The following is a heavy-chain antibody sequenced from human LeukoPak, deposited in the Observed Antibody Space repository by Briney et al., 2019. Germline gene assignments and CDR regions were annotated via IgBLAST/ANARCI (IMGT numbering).Heavy chain of an antibody. Sequence: SVKVSCKASGGTFSSYAISWVRQAPGQGLEWMGRIIPILGIANYAQKFQGRVTITADKSTSTAYMELSSLRSEDTAVYYCASPWGWELLTLDYWGQGTLVTVSS. CDR2: IIPILGIA. D-gene: IGHD1-26*01. CDR3: ASPWGWELLTLDY. CDR1: GGTFSSYA. V-gene: IGHV1-69*04. J-gene: IGHJ4*02.